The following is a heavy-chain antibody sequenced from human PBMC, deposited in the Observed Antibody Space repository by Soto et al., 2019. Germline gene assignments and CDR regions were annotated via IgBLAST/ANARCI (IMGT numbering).Heavy chain of an antibody. CDR2: IWYDGSNK. D-gene: IGHD3-22*01. J-gene: IGHJ4*02. CDR3: ARDAYYYDSSGYYYGGLDY. CDR1: GFTFSSYG. V-gene: IGHV3-33*01. Sequence: GGSLRLSCAASGFTFSSYGMHWVRQAPGKGLEWVAVIWYDGSNKYYADSVKGRLTISRDNSKNTLYLQMNSLRAEDTAVYYCARDAYYYDSSGYYYGGLDYWGQGTLVTVSS.